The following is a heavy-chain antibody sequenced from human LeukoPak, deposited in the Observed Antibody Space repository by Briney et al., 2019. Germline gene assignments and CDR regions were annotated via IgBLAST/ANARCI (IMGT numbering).Heavy chain of an antibody. CDR3: ARRGRSYDSSGYSYYFNY. J-gene: IGHJ4*02. CDR1: GYSFTSYW. V-gene: IGHV5-51*01. Sequence: GESLKISCKGSGYSFTSYWIGWVRQMPGKGLEWMGIIYPGDSDTRYSPSFQGQVTISADKSISTAYLQWSSLKASDTAKYFCARRGRSYDSSGYSYYFNYWGQGTLVTVSS. CDR2: IYPGDSDT. D-gene: IGHD3-22*01.